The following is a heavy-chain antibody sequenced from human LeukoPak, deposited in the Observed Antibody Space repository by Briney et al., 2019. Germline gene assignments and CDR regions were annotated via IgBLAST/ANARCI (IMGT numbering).Heavy chain of an antibody. V-gene: IGHV1-8*01. D-gene: IGHD5-18*01. CDR2: MNPNSGNT. CDR3: ARGTRGYSYGYYYYGMDV. Sequence: ASVMVSCKASGYTFTSYDINWVRQATGQGLEWMGWMNPNSGNTGYSQKFQGRITMTRNTSISTAYMELSSLRSEDTAVYYCARGTRGYSYGYYYYGMDVWGQGTTVTVSS. CDR1: GYTFTSYD. J-gene: IGHJ6*02.